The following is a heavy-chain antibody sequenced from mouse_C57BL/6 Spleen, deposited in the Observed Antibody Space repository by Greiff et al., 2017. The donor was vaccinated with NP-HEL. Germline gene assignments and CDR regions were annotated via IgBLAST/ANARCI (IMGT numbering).Heavy chain of an antibody. J-gene: IGHJ3*01. Sequence: VQLQQPGAELVKPGASVKLSCKASGYTFTSYWMQWVKQRPGQGLEWIGEIDPSDSYTNYNQKFKGKATLTVDTSSSTAYMQLSSLTSEDSAVYYCARWGDLFAYWGQGTLVTVSA. V-gene: IGHV1-50*01. CDR3: ARWGDLFAY. CDR2: IDPSDSYT. CDR1: GYTFTSYW.